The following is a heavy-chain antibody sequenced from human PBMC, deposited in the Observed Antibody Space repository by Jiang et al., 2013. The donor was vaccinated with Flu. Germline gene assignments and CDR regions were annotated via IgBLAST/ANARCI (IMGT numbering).Heavy chain of an antibody. D-gene: IGHD6-19*01. V-gene: IGHV1-46*01. Sequence: INPSGGSTSYAQKFQGRVTMTRDTSTSTVYMELSSLRSEDTAVYYCARGQPRFGHILAVAGQSDYWGQGTLVTVSS. CDR2: INPSGGST. CDR3: ARGQPRFGHILAVAGQSDY. J-gene: IGHJ4*02.